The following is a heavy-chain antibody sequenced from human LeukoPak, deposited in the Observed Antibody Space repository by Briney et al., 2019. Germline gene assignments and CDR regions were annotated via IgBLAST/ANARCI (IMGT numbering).Heavy chain of an antibody. D-gene: IGHD2-21*02. J-gene: IGHJ4*02. CDR2: ISSSSSYT. V-gene: IGHV3-11*06. CDR1: GFTFDDYG. CDR3: ARGSAYCGGDCYFNFDY. Sequence: GGSLRLSCAASGFTFDDYGMSWVRQAPGKGLEWVSYISSSSSYTNYADSVKGRFTISRDNAKNSLFLQMSSLRAEDTAVYYCARGSAYCGGDCYFNFDYWGQGTLVTVSS.